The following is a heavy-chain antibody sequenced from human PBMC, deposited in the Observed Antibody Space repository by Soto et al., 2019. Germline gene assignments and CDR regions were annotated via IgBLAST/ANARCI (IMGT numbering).Heavy chain of an antibody. CDR2: SIPIFGTA. D-gene: IGHD1-26*01. J-gene: IGHJ4*02. CDR1: GGTFSSSS. CDR3: SRDGGRRAGGIDY. V-gene: IGHV1-69*01. Sequence: QVQLVQSGAEGKKPGSSVKVSCKASGGTFSSSSITWVRQAPGQGLEGMGGSIPIFGTANYAQKFQGRVTITAEESTSSAYMELGSLRSEDTAVYYCSRDGGRRAGGIDYWGQGTMVTVSS.